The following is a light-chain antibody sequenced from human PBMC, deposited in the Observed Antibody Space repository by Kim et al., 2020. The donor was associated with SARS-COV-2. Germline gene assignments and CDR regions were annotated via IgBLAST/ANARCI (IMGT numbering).Light chain of an antibody. Sequence: DIQMTQSPSSLSASVGDRVTITCRTTQSISSHLNWYQQKPGRAPKLLISAASTLQGGVPSRFSGSGSETDFTLTISSLQPEDFATFFCQQSYITPFTFGPRTKVDSK. CDR2: AAS. CDR1: QSISSH. V-gene: IGKV1-39*01. J-gene: IGKJ3*01. CDR3: QQSYITPFT.